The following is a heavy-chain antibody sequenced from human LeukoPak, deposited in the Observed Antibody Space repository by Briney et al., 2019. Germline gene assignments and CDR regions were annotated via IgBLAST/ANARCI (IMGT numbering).Heavy chain of an antibody. D-gene: IGHD2-15*01. J-gene: IGHJ4*02. CDR2: ISSGSNYI. CDR1: GFTFSSYT. Sequence: PGGSLRLSCAASGFTFSSYTMNWVRQAPGKGLEWVSSISSGSNYIYCADSLKGRFTISRDNARNSLYLQMNSLRAEDTAVYYCAREAYCSGGSCYYFDYWGQGTLVTVSS. CDR3: AREAYCSGGSCYYFDY. V-gene: IGHV3-21*01.